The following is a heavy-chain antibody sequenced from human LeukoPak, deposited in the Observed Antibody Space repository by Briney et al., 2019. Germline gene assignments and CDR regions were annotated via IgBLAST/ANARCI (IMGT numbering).Heavy chain of an antibody. Sequence: GSLRLSCAASGFTFSSYWMHWVRQAPGKGLVWVSRINSDGSSTSYADSVKGRFTISSDNAKNTLYLQMNSLRAEDTAVYYCARGVVVPAAMRGYYYYYGMDVWGQGTTVTVSS. CDR1: GFTFSSYW. CDR2: INSDGSST. J-gene: IGHJ6*02. V-gene: IGHV3-74*01. D-gene: IGHD2-2*01. CDR3: ARGVVVPAAMRGYYYYYGMDV.